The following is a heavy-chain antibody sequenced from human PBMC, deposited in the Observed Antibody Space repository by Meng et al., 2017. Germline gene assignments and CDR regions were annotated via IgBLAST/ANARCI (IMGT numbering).Heavy chain of an antibody. Sequence: SVKVSCKASGGTFSSYAISWVRQAPGQQLEWMGGIIPIFGTANYAQKFQGRVTITADKSTSTAYMELSSLRSEDTAVYYCASEGGVVGATVNLGQGTLVTVSS. CDR3: ASEGGVVGATVN. CDR1: GGTFSSYA. CDR2: IIPIFGTA. V-gene: IGHV1-69*06. J-gene: IGHJ4*02. D-gene: IGHD1-26*01.